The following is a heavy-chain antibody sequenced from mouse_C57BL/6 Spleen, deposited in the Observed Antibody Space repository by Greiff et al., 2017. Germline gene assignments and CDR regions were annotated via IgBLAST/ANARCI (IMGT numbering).Heavy chain of an antibody. D-gene: IGHD2-4*01. Sequence: VQLQQPGAELVKPGASVKMSCKASGYTFTSYWITWVKQRPGQGLEWIGDIYPGSGSTNYNEKFKSKATLTVDTSSSTAYMQLSSLTSEDSAVYYCARWDYDYDYWYFDVWGTGTTVTVSS. CDR3: ARWDYDYDYWYFDV. CDR1: GYTFTSYW. V-gene: IGHV1-55*01. J-gene: IGHJ1*03. CDR2: IYPGSGST.